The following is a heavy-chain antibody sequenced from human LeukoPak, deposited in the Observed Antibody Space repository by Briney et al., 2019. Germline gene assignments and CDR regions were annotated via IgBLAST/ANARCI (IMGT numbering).Heavy chain of an antibody. V-gene: IGHV6-1*01. CDR3: ARDTEYAVAGDDAFDI. Sequence: SQTLSLTCAISGDSVSSNSAAWNWIRQSPSRGLEWLGRTYCRSKWYNDYAVSVKSRITINPDTSKNQFSLQLNSVTPEDTAVYYCARDTEYAVAGDDAFDIWGQGTMVTVSS. CDR1: GDSVSSNSAA. CDR2: TYCRSKWYN. J-gene: IGHJ3*02. D-gene: IGHD6-19*01.